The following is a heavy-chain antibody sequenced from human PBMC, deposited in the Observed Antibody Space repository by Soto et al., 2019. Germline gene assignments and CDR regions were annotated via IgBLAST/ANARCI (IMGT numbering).Heavy chain of an antibody. Sequence: EVQLVESGGGLIQPGGSLRLSCAASGFTVSSNYMSWVRQAPGKGLEWVSVIYSGGSTYYADSVKGRFTIARDNSKNALYLQTNSLRAEDTAVYDCARVRVEGSYPEDFQRWGQGTLVTVSS. J-gene: IGHJ1*01. CDR3: ARVRVEGSYPEDFQR. CDR2: IYSGGST. V-gene: IGHV3-53*01. D-gene: IGHD3-10*01. CDR1: GFTVSSNY.